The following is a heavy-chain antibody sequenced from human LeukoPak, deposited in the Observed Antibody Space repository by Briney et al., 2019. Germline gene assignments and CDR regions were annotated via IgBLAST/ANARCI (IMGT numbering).Heavy chain of an antibody. D-gene: IGHD6-19*01. J-gene: IGHJ4*02. V-gene: IGHV3-23*01. CDR3: AKVILRGNGWAFDY. CDR2: VSDRDGST. Sequence: GGSLRLSCVTSGFTFTTYAMTWVRQAPGSGLEWVSTVSDRDGSTHYADSVKGRFTISRDSSRNTLSLQMNSLTAEDTAKYYCAKVILRGNGWAFDYWGQGALVIVSS. CDR1: GFTFTTYA.